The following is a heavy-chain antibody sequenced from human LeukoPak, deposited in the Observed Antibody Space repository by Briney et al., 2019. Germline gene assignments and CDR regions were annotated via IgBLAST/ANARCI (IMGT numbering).Heavy chain of an antibody. J-gene: IGHJ5*02. CDR3: ARGFSPSDIVVVVAAIGFDP. CDR2: INHSGST. CDR1: GGSFSGYY. V-gene: IGHV4-34*01. Sequence: SETLSLTCAVYGGSFSGYYWSWIRQPPGKALEWIGEINHSGSTNYNPSLKSRVTISVDTSKNQFSLKLSSVTAADTAVFYCARGFSPSDIVVVVAAIGFDPWGQGTLVTVSS. D-gene: IGHD2-15*01.